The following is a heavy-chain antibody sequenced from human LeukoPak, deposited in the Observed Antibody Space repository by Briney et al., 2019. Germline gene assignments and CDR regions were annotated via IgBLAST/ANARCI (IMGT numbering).Heavy chain of an antibody. CDR1: GGTFISYA. D-gene: IGHD6-19*01. V-gene: IGHV1-69*13. CDR3: ARVPKYSSGWYCFDY. CDR2: IIPIFGTA. J-gene: IGHJ4*02. Sequence: ASVKVSCKASGGTFISYAISWARQAPGQGLEWMGGIIPIFGTANYAQKFQGRVTITADESTSTAYMELSSLRSEDTAVYYCARVPKYSSGWYCFDYWGQGTLVTVSS.